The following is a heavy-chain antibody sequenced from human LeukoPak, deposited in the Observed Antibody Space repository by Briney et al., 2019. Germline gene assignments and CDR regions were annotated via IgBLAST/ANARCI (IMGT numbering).Heavy chain of an antibody. V-gene: IGHV1-46*01. CDR3: ARALPHRRLMDTTMEQHWFDP. D-gene: IGHD5-18*01. CDR2: INPSGGST. Sequence: GSSVKVSCKASGGTFSSYAISWVQQAPGQGLEWMGLINPSGGSTGYAQKFQGRVTMTRDMSTSTVYMELSSLRSEDTAVYYCARALPHRRLMDTTMEQHWFDPWGQGTLVTVSS. J-gene: IGHJ5*02. CDR1: GGTFSSYA.